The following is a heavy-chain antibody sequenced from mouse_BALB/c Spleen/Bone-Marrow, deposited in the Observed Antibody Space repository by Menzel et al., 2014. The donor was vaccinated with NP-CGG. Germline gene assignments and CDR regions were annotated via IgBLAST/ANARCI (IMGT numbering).Heavy chain of an antibody. J-gene: IGHJ3*01. Sequence: VQLKESGGGLVKPGGSLKLSCAASGFTFSSYAMSWVRQSPEKRLEWVAAISSGGSYTYYPDTVTGRFTISRDNAKNTLYLEMSSLRSEDTAMYYCAREEGNFLAYWGQGTLVTVSA. V-gene: IGHV5-9-4*01. CDR3: AREEGNFLAY. CDR2: ISSGGSYT. D-gene: IGHD2-1*01. CDR1: GFTFSSYA.